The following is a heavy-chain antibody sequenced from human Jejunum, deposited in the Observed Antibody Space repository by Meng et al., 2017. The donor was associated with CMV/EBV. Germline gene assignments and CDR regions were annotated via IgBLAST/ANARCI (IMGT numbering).Heavy chain of an antibody. V-gene: IGHV2-70D*14. CDR3: AASFRRRGDWFGDY. D-gene: IGHD3-9*01. CDR1: GFSLSTNGMR. J-gene: IGHJ4*02. Sequence: GFSLSTNGMRLSWVRQPPGKAPEWLGRIDWEDETFYSASLRTRLTISRDTSKNRVVLKMTNMDPLDTATYFCAASFRRRGDWFGDYWGQGTLVTVSS. CDR2: IDWEDET.